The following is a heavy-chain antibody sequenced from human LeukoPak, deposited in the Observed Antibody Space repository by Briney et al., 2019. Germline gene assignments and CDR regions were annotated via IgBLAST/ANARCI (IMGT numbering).Heavy chain of an antibody. CDR1: GFTFSNYW. V-gene: IGHV3-7*01. CDR3: GRDGGLSGYDLPDN. CDR2: MNQDGSEE. Sequence: GGSLRLSCTASGFTFSNYWMTWVRQAPGKGLEWVAHMNQDGSEEHYMDSVKARFTISRDNAKNSLSLQMNSLGAEDTAMYYCGRDGGLSGYDLPDNGGRGTLVTVS. D-gene: IGHD5-12*01. J-gene: IGHJ4*02.